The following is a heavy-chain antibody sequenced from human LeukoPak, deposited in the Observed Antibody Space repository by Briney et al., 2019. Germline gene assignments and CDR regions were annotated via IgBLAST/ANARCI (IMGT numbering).Heavy chain of an antibody. CDR1: GFTFTRYW. CDR2: IDQDGSEQ. V-gene: IGHV3-7*01. J-gene: IGHJ4*02. D-gene: IGHD3-10*01. CDR3: ARGRLDGSGSYPPYYFDY. Sequence: GGSLRLSCAASGFTFTRYWMCWVRQAPGKGLEWVANIDQDGSEQYYLDSVEGRFTISRDNAKNSLYLQMDNLRAEDTAVYYCARGRLDGSGSYPPYYFDYWGQGTLVTVSS.